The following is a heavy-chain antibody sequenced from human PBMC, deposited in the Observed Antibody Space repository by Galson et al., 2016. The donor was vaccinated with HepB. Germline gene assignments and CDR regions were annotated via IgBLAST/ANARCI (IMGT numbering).Heavy chain of an antibody. CDR3: ARDTWSYGSGIGTNN. V-gene: IGHV1-69*05. D-gene: IGHD3-10*01. J-gene: IGHJ4*02. CDR1: GGTFSSYA. Sequence: SVKVSCKASGGTFSSYATTWVRQAPGQGLEWVGGIIPMFGTTNYAQKLQGRVTMTTDTFTSTAYMELRSPRSDDTAVYYCARDTWSYGSGIGTNNWGQGTLVTVSS. CDR2: IIPMFGTT.